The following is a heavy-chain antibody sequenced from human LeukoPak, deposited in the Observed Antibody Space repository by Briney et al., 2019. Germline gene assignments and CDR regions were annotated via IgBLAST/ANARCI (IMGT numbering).Heavy chain of an antibody. Sequence: QPGGSLRLSCAASGFTFSSYTMTWVRQAPGKGLEWVSAISGSGGSTYYADSVKGRFTISRDNSKNTLYLQMNSLRAEDTAVYYCAKDLFRGAVAGNWFDPWGQGTLVTVSS. J-gene: IGHJ5*02. V-gene: IGHV3-23*01. CDR3: AKDLFRGAVAGNWFDP. CDR1: GFTFSSYT. CDR2: ISGSGGST. D-gene: IGHD6-19*01.